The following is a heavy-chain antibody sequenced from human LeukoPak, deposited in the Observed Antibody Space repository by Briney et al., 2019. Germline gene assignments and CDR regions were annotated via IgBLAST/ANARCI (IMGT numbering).Heavy chain of an antibody. J-gene: IGHJ4*02. D-gene: IGHD1-26*01. Sequence: SVKVSCKASGGTFSSYAISWVRQAPGQGLEWMGGIIPILGIANYAQKFQGRVTITADKSTSTAYMELSSLRSEDTAVYYCAREVGAKVADYWGQGTLVTVSS. CDR3: AREVGAKVADY. CDR1: GGTFSSYA. CDR2: IIPILGIA. V-gene: IGHV1-69*10.